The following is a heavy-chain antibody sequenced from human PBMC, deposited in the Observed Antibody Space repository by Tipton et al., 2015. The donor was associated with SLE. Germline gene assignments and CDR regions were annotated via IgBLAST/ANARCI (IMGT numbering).Heavy chain of an antibody. D-gene: IGHD1-26*01. CDR3: ARALEGVSDQGELGY. CDR1: GGSISSGSYY. Sequence: TLSLTCTVSGGSISSGSYYWSWIRQPAGKGLEWIGHIYTSGSTNYNPSLKSRVTISVDTSKNQFSLKLSSVTAADTAVYYCARALEGVSDQGELGYWGQGTLVTVSS. CDR2: IYTSGST. V-gene: IGHV4-61*09. J-gene: IGHJ4*02.